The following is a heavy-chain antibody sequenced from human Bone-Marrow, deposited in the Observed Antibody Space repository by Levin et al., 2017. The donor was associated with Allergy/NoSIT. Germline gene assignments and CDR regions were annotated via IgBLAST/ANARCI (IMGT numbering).Heavy chain of an antibody. CDR1: GFTFNNAW. CDR3: TTGVFYYESAGYYYVSEHFQH. V-gene: IGHV3-15*01. J-gene: IGHJ1*01. D-gene: IGHD3-22*01. CDR2: VKTRNDGGTT. Sequence: LSLTCAASGFTFNNAWMSWVRQAPGKGLEWVGHVKTRNDGGTTAYAAPVKGRFTISRDDSKNTLYLHMNSLKTEDTAVYYCTTGVFYYESAGYYYVSEHFQHWGQGTLVTVSS.